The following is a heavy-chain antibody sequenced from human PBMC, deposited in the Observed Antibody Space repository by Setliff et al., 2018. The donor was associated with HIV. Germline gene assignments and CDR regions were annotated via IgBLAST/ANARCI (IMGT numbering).Heavy chain of an antibody. Sequence: PSETLSLTCTVSGGSISGYYWSWIRQPPGKGLEWIGYIYNSGSTNYNPSLTSRVTITANTYRNQFSLKLTSVTAADTAIYYCARGVNFDYWGQGTQVTVSS. J-gene: IGHJ4*01. CDR2: IYNSGST. CDR3: ARGVNFDY. CDR1: GGSISGYY. V-gene: IGHV4-59*01.